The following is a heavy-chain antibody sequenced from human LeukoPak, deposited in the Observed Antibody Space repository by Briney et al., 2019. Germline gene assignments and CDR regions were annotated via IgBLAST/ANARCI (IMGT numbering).Heavy chain of an antibody. CDR2: IYYSGST. J-gene: IGHJ4*02. V-gene: IGHV4-30-2*03. CDR3: ARHAGSEDY. CDR1: GGSISSGDYY. Sequence: PSQTLSLTCTVSGGSISSGDYYWSWIRQPPGKGLEWIGSIYYSGSTYYTPSLTSRLTISVDTSKNQFSLKLSSVTAADTAVYYCARHAGSEDYWGQGTLVTVSS. D-gene: IGHD1-14*01.